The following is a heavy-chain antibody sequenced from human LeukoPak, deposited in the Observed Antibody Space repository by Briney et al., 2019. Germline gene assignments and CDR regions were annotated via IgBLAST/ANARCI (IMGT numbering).Heavy chain of an antibody. CDR3: ATLLTGQEATGQ. Sequence: GGSLRLSCAASGFTFSSYSMNWVRQAPGKGLEWVSSISSSSSYIYYADSVKGRFTISRDNAKNSLYLQMNSLRAEDTAVYYCATLLTGQEATGQRGQGTLVTVSS. CDR2: ISSSSSYI. V-gene: IGHV3-21*01. J-gene: IGHJ4*02. CDR1: GFTFSSYS. D-gene: IGHD3-9*01.